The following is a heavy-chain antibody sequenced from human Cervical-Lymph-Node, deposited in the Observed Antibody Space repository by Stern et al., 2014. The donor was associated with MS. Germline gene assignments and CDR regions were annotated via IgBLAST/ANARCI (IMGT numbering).Heavy chain of an antibody. CDR1: GGTFSSYA. CDR2: IIPIFGTA. CDR3: ARGPDYDFWSGPKPINWFDP. D-gene: IGHD3-3*01. Sequence: QVQLVQSGAEVKKPGSSVKVSCKASGGTFSSYAISWVRQAPGQGLEWMGGIIPIFGTANYAQEFQGRVTITADESTSTAYMELSSLRSEDTAVYYCARGPDYDFWSGPKPINWFDPWGQGTLVTVSS. V-gene: IGHV1-69*01. J-gene: IGHJ5*02.